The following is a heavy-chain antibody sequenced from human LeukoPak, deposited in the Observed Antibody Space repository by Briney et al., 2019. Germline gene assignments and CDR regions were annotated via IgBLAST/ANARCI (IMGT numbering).Heavy chain of an antibody. Sequence: GRSLRLSCAASGFTFSSYAMHWVRQAPGKGLEWVAVISYDGSNKYYADSVKGRFTISRDNSKNTLYLQMNSLRAEDTAVYYCARGPERTGVGTRYYYDMDVWGQGTTVTVSS. D-gene: IGHD2-8*01. CDR1: GFTFSSYA. V-gene: IGHV3-30-3*01. CDR2: ISYDGSNK. CDR3: ARGPERTGVGTRYYYDMDV. J-gene: IGHJ6*02.